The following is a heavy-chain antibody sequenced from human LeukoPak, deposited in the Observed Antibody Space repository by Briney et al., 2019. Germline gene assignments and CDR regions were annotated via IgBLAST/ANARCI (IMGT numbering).Heavy chain of an antibody. V-gene: IGHV4-59*01. D-gene: IGHD4-11*01. CDR1: GGSISGYY. J-gene: IGHJ6*03. CDR3: AKYGMTTLRKGVHYYYMHV. Sequence: SETLSLTCSVSGGSISGYYWSWIRQPPGKGLESIGYIYYTGSTTYNPSLKSRVTMSVDTSKNQFSLKLSSVTAADTAVYYCAKYGMTTLRKGVHYYYMHVWGKGTTVTVSS. CDR2: IYYTGST.